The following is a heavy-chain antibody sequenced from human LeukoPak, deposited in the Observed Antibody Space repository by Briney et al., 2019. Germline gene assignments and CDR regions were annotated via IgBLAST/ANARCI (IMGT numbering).Heavy chain of an antibody. D-gene: IGHD3-10*01. CDR1: GYSIGSGYY. V-gene: IGHV4-38-2*01. CDR2: IYHSGNT. CDR3: ARGPITMVRGVLPALYWFDP. Sequence: SETLSLTCAVSGYSIGSGYYWGWIRQPPGKGLEWIGSIYHSGNTYYNPSLKSRVTISVDTSKNQFSLKLSSVTAADTAVYYCARGPITMVRGVLPALYWFDPWGQGTLVTVSS. J-gene: IGHJ5*02.